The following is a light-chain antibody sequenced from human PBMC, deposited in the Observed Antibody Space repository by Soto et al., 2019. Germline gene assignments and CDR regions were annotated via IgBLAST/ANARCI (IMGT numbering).Light chain of an antibody. CDR1: QTISSW. V-gene: IGKV1-5*03. CDR3: HQYLHTFPPPL. J-gene: IGKJ2*01. Sequence: DIQMTQSPSTLSGSVGDRVTITCRASQTISSWLAWYQQKPGKAPKLLIYKASTLQSGVATRFSGSGSGTEFTLIISGLQPEVFSTYYCHQYLHTFPPPLVG. CDR2: KAS.